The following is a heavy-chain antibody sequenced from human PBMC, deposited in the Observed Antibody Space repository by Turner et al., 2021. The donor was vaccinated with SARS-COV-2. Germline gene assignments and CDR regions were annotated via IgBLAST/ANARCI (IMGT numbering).Heavy chain of an antibody. CDR2: ISSSSSYI. CDR3: ARGLGSKTTVVTPFGY. J-gene: IGHJ4*02. D-gene: IGHD4-17*01. Sequence: VQLVESGGGVVQPGRSLRLSCAASGFTFSSYGMHWVRQAPGKGLEWVSFISSSSSYIYYADSVKGRFTISRDNAKNSLYLQMNSLRAEDTAVYYCARGLGSKTTVVTPFGYWGQGTLVTVSS. CDR1: GFTFSSYG. V-gene: IGHV3-21*01.